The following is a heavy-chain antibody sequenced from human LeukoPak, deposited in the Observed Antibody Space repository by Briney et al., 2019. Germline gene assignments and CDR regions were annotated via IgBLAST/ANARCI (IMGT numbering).Heavy chain of an antibody. CDR1: GLTFSRYL. J-gene: IGHJ5*02. D-gene: IGHD2-2*02. V-gene: IGHV3-74*01. CDR3: AREYPLLKTNWFDP. Sequence: PGGSLRLSCTASGLTFSRYLMHWVRQAPGKGLVGVSRINGDGTITTYADSVKGRFTVSRDNAKNTLYLQMNSLRAEDTAVYYCAREYPLLKTNWFDPWGQGTLVTVSS. CDR2: INGDGTIT.